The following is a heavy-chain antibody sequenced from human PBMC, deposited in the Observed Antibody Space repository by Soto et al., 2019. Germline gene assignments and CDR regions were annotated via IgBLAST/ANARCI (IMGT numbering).Heavy chain of an antibody. CDR2: IKPDGSEK. J-gene: IGHJ4*02. CDR1: GFTFSNFW. V-gene: IGHV3-7*03. CDR3: ARDLNEVGQVPHY. Sequence: EVQLVESGGGLVQPGGSLRLSCAPSGFTFSNFWMNWVGQAPGKGLEWVANIKPDGSEKFYVDSVKGRFTISRDNAKNSLYLQMNSLRAEDTAVYYCARDLNEVGQVPHYWGQGTLVTVSS.